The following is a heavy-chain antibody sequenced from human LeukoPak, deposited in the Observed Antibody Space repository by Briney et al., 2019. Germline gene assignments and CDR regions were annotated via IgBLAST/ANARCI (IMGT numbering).Heavy chain of an antibody. J-gene: IGHJ5*02. V-gene: IGHV3-7*01. CDR3: ARLGGETTRFDL. Sequence: PEGSLRLSCAASGFTFRNYWMSWVRQAPGRGLDWVATIKQDGILKHYVDSVKGRFTISRDNAANSLYLHMDSLRVEDTAVYYCARLGGETTRFDLWGQGALVTVSS. CDR1: GFTFRNYW. CDR2: IKQDGILK. D-gene: IGHD3-16*01.